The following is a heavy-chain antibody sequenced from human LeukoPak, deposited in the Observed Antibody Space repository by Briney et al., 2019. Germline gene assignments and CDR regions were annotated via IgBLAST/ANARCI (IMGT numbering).Heavy chain of an antibody. CDR2: INPAGSVT. CDR1: GFTFRDYW. J-gene: IGHJ4*02. CDR3: SRDFVGAEDY. V-gene: IGHV3-74*01. Sequence: PGGSLRLSCATSGFTFRDYWIHWVRQAPGKGLVWVSRINPAGSVTNHADSVRGRFTISRDTATNTLYLEMNSLRAEDTAVYYCSRDFVGAEDYWGQGTLVTVSS. D-gene: IGHD3-16*01.